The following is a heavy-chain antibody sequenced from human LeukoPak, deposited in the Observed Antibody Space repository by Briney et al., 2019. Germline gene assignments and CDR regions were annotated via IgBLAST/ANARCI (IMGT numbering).Heavy chain of an antibody. CDR2: INPSGGST. CDR1: GYTFTSYY. Sequence: ASVKVSCKASGYTFTSYYMHWVRQAPGQGLEWMGIINPSGGSTSYAQKFRGRVTMTRDMSTSTVYMELSSLRSEDTAVYYCARSRYCSSTSCWTAGFDYWGQGTLVTVSS. D-gene: IGHD2-2*01. CDR3: ARSRYCSSTSCWTAGFDY. J-gene: IGHJ4*02. V-gene: IGHV1-46*01.